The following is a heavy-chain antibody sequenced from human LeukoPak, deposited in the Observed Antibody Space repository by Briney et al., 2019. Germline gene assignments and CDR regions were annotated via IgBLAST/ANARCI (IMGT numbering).Heavy chain of an antibody. V-gene: IGHV3-30*18. CDR1: GFTFSSYG. D-gene: IGHD6-19*01. Sequence: GRSLRLSCAASGFTFSSYGMHWVRQAPGKGLEWVAVISYDGSNKDYAGSVKGRFTISRDNSKNTLYLQMNSLRAEDTAVYYCAKGRYSSGWNWYFDLWGRGTLVTVSS. J-gene: IGHJ2*01. CDR3: AKGRYSSGWNWYFDL. CDR2: ISYDGSNK.